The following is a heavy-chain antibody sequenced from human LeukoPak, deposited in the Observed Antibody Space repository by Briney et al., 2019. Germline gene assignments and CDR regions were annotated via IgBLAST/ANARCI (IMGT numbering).Heavy chain of an antibody. Sequence: GASVKVSCKASGYTFTGYYMHWVRQAPGQGLEWMGRINPNSGATNYAQKFQGRVTITRNTSISTAYMELSSLRSEDTAVYYCARDSSGWYHWFDPWGQGTLVTVSS. D-gene: IGHD6-19*01. CDR3: ARDSSGWYHWFDP. V-gene: IGHV1-2*02. CDR1: GYTFTGYY. J-gene: IGHJ5*02. CDR2: INPNSGAT.